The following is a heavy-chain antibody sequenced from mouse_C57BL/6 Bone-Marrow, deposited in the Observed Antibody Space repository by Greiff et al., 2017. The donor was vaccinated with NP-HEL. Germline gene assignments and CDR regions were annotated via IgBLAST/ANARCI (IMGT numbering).Heavy chain of an antibody. D-gene: IGHD1-1*01. CDR3: ASPIITTVGREHWYFDV. Sequence: QVQLQQSGPGLVQPSQSLSITCTVSGFSLTSYGVHWVRQSPGKGLEWLGVICSGGSTDYNAAFISRLSIRTDNSKSQVFFKMNSLQADDTAIYYCASPIITTVGREHWYFDVWGTGTTVTVSA. V-gene: IGHV2-2*01. CDR2: ICSGGST. CDR1: GFSLTSYG. J-gene: IGHJ1*03.